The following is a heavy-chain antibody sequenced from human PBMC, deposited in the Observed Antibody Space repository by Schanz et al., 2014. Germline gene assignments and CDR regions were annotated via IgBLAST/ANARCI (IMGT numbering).Heavy chain of an antibody. CDR2: ISHDGHRD. Sequence: DLEESGGGVVQPGRSLRLSCAASGFTFHTYDMHWVRQAPGKGLEWVAQISHDGHRDFYADSVKGRFTVSRDNNWKTLSLQMNSLRSDDTAIYHCAKDQGSYGSGSYSYFDYWGQGTLATVSS. J-gene: IGHJ4*02. D-gene: IGHD3-10*01. CDR1: GFTFHTYD. CDR3: AKDQGSYGSGSYSYFDY. V-gene: IGHV3-30-3*01.